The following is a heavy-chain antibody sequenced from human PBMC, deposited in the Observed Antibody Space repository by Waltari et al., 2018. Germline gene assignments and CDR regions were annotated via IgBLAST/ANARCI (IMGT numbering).Heavy chain of an antibody. D-gene: IGHD3-22*01. CDR3: ASCSGDYYDSSAYYSCAFDV. CDR1: GFPFSSHW. Sequence: EAQLVQSGGGSVQPGGSLRLSCAASGFPFSSHWMHWVRQVPGKGLAGVSGSEGDGSETRSADSVKGRFTISRDNANNILNLQMNSLRAEDTAVYYCASCSGDYYDSSAYYSCAFDVWGQGTMVSVSS. V-gene: IGHV3-74*01. CDR2: SEGDGSET. J-gene: IGHJ3*01.